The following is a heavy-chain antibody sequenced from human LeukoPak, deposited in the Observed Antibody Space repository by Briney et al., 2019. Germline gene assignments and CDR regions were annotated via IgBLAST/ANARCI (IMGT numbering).Heavy chain of an antibody. CDR1: GFTFSSYS. D-gene: IGHD2-2*01. V-gene: IGHV3-21*01. Sequence: GGSLRLSCAASGFTFSSYSMNWVSQAPGKGREWGSSISSSSSYIYYADSVKGRFTISRDNAKNSLYLQMNSLRAADTAVYYCAXGDVVARWGQGTLVTVSX. CDR3: AXGDVVAR. CDR2: ISSSSSYI. J-gene: IGHJ4*02.